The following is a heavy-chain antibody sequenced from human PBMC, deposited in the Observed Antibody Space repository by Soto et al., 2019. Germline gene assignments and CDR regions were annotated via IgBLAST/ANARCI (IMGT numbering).Heavy chain of an antibody. J-gene: IGHJ4*02. CDR1: GGSISSYD. CDR3: ARLYGFSGFDY. D-gene: IGHD6-25*01. CDR2: IYYSGST. Sequence: SQTLCLTCTVSGGSISSYDWCWGRQPPGQGLDWIGYIYYSGSTNYTPSLQSRVTISVDTSKNQFSLKLSSVTAADTAVYYCARLYGFSGFDYWGQGTLVTVS. V-gene: IGHV4-59*08.